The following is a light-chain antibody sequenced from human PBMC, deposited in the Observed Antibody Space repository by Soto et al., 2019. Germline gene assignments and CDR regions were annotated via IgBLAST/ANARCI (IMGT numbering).Light chain of an antibody. CDR3: QQYNSYPWT. V-gene: IGKV1-5*03. J-gene: IGKJ1*01. CDR1: QSISSW. CDR2: KAS. Sequence: IQMTQSPSFLSASVGDRVTITCRASQSISSWLAWYQQKPGKAPKLLIYKASSLESGVPSNFSGSGSGTEFTLTISSLQPEDFATYYCQQYNSYPWTFGQGTKVDI.